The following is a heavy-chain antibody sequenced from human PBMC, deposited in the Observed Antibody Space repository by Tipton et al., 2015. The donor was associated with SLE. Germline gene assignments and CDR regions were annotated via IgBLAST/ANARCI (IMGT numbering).Heavy chain of an antibody. D-gene: IGHD3-3*01. CDR2: LYSGGST. CDR1: GFTVSSNY. CDR3: ARDLLEWTYYYMDV. J-gene: IGHJ6*03. V-gene: IGHV3-66*02. Sequence: SLRLSCVASGFTVSSNYMSWVRQAPGKGLDWVSVLYSGGSTYYADSVKGRFTISRDNSKNTLYLQMNSLRPEDTAVYYCARDLLEWTYYYMDVWGKGTTVTVSS.